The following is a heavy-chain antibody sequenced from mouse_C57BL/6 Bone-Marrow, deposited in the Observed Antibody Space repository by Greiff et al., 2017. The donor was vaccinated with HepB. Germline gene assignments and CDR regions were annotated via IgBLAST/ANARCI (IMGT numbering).Heavy chain of an antibody. CDR3: VRHEDGSFFAY. CDR2: IRSKSNNYAT. CDR1: GFSFNTYA. J-gene: IGHJ3*01. V-gene: IGHV10-1*01. Sequence: GGGLVQPKGSLKLSCAASGFSFNTYAMNWVRQAPGKGLEWVARIRSKSNNYATYYADSVKDRFTISRDDSESMLYLQMNNLKTEDTAMYYCVRHEDGSFFAYWGQGTLVTVSA. D-gene: IGHD1-1*01.